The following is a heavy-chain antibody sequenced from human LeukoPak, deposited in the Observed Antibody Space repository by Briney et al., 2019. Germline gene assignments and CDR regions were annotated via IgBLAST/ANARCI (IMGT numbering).Heavy chain of an antibody. CDR2: NSSDVST. V-gene: IGHV3-23*01. D-gene: IGHD2-2*01. CDR1: GFIFSSYA. J-gene: IGHJ4*02. CDR3: AKDHSHLCHRD. Sequence: GGSLRLSCAASGFIFSSYAMSWVRQAPGKGLEWVSRNSSDVSTDYADSVKGRFTISRDNSKNTLFLQMNSLRGEDTAVYYCAKDHSHLCHRDWGQGTLVTVSS.